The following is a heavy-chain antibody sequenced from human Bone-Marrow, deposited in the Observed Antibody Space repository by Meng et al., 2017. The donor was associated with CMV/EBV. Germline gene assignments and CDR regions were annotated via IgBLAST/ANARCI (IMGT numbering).Heavy chain of an antibody. V-gene: IGHV1-18*01. J-gene: IGHJ3*02. D-gene: IGHD1-26*01. CDR3: ASQWELPDAFDI. Sequence: ASVKVYCKTSGYTFTSYGISWLRHALGQGLEWMGWISAYNGNTIYAQKLQGRVTMTTDTSTSTAYMELRSLRSDDTAVYYCASQWELPDAFDIWCQGTMVTVPS. CDR2: ISAYNGNT. CDR1: GYTFTSYG.